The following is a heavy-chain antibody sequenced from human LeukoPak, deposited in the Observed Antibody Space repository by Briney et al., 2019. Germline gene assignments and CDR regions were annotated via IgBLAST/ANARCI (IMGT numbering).Heavy chain of an antibody. CDR2: INHSGST. Sequence: SETLSLTCAVYGGSFSGYYWSWIRQPPGKGLEWIGEINHSGSTNYNPSLKSRVTISVDTSKNQFSLKLSSVTAADTAVYYCARGPRITIFGVVIMPQMRARNWFDPWGQGTLVTVSS. CDR3: ARGPRITIFGVVIMPQMRARNWFDP. J-gene: IGHJ5*02. V-gene: IGHV4-34*01. CDR1: GGSFSGYY. D-gene: IGHD3-3*01.